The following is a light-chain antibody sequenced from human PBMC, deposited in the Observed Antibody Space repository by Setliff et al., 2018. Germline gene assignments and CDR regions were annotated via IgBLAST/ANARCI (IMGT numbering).Light chain of an antibody. CDR2: DTS. J-gene: IGLJ2*01. CDR3: LLSYSGARPVI. Sequence: VVTQEPSLTVSPGGTVTLTCGSSTGAVTSDHYPYWFQQKPGQAPRTLIYDTSNKHSWTPARFSGSLLGGKAALTLSGAQPEDEAEYYCLLSYSGARPVIFGGGTQLTVL. CDR1: TGAVTSDHY. V-gene: IGLV7-46*01.